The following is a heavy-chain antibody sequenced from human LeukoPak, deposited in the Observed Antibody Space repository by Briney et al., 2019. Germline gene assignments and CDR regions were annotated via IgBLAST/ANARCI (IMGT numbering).Heavy chain of an antibody. CDR2: MNPNSGNT. Sequence: ASVKVSCKASGYTFTSYDINWVRQATGQGLEWMGWMNPNSGNTGYAQKFQGRVTMTRNTSISTAYMELSSLRSEDTAVYYCAREGRYYDGSGYYGFDHWGRGILVTVSS. D-gene: IGHD3-22*01. J-gene: IGHJ4*02. CDR3: AREGRYYDGSGYYGFDH. CDR1: GYTFTSYD. V-gene: IGHV1-8*01.